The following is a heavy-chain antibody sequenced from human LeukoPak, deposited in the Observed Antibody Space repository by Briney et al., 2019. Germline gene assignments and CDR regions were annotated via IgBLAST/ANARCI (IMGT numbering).Heavy chain of an antibody. CDR1: GGSISSGGYY. CDR2: VDHSGRT. CDR3: ARVPPPGATAYGAVDS. V-gene: IGHV4-31*03. D-gene: IGHD3-10*01. J-gene: IGHJ5*01. Sequence: SQTLSLTCTVSGGSISSGGYYWSWIRQHPGKGLEWIGEVDHSGRTNYNPSLKSRLTMSVDTSKNQFSLKLTSVTAADTAIYYCARVPPPGATAYGAVDSWGRGTLVTVSS.